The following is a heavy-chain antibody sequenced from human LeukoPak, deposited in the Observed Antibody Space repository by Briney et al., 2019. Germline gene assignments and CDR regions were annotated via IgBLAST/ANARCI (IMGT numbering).Heavy chain of an antibody. CDR3: AKDGGDIVVVPALDYDY. V-gene: IGHV3-23*01. J-gene: IGHJ4*02. Sequence: GGSLRLSCAASGFTFSSYGMHWVRQAPGKGLEWVSAISGSGGSTYYADSVKGRFTISRDNSKNTLYLQMNSLRAEDTAVYYCAKDGGDIVVVPALDYDYWGQGTLVTVSS. CDR2: ISGSGGST. CDR1: GFTFSSYG. D-gene: IGHD2-2*01.